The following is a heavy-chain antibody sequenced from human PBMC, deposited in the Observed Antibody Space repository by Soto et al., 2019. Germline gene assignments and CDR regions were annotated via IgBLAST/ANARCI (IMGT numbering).Heavy chain of an antibody. V-gene: IGHV3-23*01. CDR3: AKRPLTAAGFDY. Sequence: EVQLLESGGGLVQPGGSLRLSCAASGFTFSNYAMTWVRQAPGKGLEWVSVITGSGGGTYFVDSVKGRFTISRDNSKNMVYLQMDSMRAEDWAVYDWAKRPLTAAGFDYWGQGTLVTVSS. CDR1: GFTFSNYA. J-gene: IGHJ4*02. D-gene: IGHD6-13*01. CDR2: ITGSGGGT.